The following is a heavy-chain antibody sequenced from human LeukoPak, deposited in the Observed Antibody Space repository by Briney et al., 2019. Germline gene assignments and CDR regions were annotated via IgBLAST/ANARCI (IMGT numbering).Heavy chain of an antibody. J-gene: IGHJ6*02. CDR2: MNPNSGDT. Sequence: ASVKVSCKASGYTFTSYDFNWVRQAPGQGLEWLGWMNPNSGDTGYAQKFQGRVTMTRDTSTSTVYMELSSLRSEDTAVYYCARGEWLRLGYYYYGMDVWGQGTTVTVSS. CDR1: GYTFTSYD. D-gene: IGHD5-12*01. V-gene: IGHV1-8*01. CDR3: ARGEWLRLGYYYYGMDV.